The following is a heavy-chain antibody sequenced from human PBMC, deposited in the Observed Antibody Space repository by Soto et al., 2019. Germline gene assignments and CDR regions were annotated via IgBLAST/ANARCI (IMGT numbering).Heavy chain of an antibody. V-gene: IGHV2-70*11. Sequence: SGPTLVNPTQTLTLTCTFSGFSLSTSGMCVSWIRQPPGKALEWLARIDWDDDKYYSTSLKTRLTISKDTSKNQVVLTMTNMDPVDTATYYCARIPRSYSGSYTYFDYWGQGTLGTVSS. CDR3: ARIPRSYSGSYTYFDY. D-gene: IGHD1-26*01. J-gene: IGHJ4*02. CDR1: GFSLSTSGMC. CDR2: IDWDDDK.